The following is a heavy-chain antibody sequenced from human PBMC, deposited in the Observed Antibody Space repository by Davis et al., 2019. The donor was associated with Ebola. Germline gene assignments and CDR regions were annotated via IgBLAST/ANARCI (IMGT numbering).Heavy chain of an antibody. CDR2: ISGSGCST. D-gene: IGHD2-15*01. CDR3: AKVTPHRETGGSCLDY. Sequence: PGGSLRLSCAASGFTFSSYAMSWVRQAPGKGLEWVSAISGSGCSTYYADSVKGRFTISRDNSKNTLYLQMNSLRAEDTAVYYCAKVTPHRETGGSCLDYWGQGTLVTVSS. V-gene: IGHV3-23*01. CDR1: GFTFSSYA. J-gene: IGHJ4*02.